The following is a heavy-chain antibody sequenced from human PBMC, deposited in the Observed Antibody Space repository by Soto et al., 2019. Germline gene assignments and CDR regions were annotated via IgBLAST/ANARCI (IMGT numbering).Heavy chain of an antibody. CDR1: GGSVSVGDYY. J-gene: IGHJ4*02. D-gene: IGHD3-10*01. V-gene: IGHV4-61*08. Sequence: QVQLQESGPGLVKPSETLSLTCSVSGGSVSVGDYYWSWIRQPPGKGLEWIGNIFDNGNTNYNPSRKGRSPVSSETAKEQFSLTLTSVTASDTAVYYCARDYGEPYQAFFDSWGQGILVTVAS. CDR3: ARDYGEPYQAFFDS. CDR2: IFDNGNT.